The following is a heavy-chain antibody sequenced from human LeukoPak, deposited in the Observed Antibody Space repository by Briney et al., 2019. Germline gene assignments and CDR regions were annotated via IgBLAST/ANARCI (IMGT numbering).Heavy chain of an antibody. Sequence: ASVKVSCKASGYTFTSYYMHWVRQAPGQGLEWMGIINPSGGSTSYAQKFQGRVTMTSDTSTSTVYMELSSLRSEDTAVYYCATIGKYCSSTSCYLRYWGQGTLVTVSS. J-gene: IGHJ4*02. CDR1: GYTFTSYY. V-gene: IGHV1-46*01. CDR3: ATIGKYCSSTSCYLRY. CDR2: INPSGGST. D-gene: IGHD2-2*01.